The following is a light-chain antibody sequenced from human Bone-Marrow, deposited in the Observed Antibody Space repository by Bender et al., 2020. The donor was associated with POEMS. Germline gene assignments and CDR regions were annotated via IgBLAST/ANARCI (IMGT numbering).Light chain of an antibody. J-gene: IGLJ2*01. CDR1: SSDVGGYNY. Sequence: QSALTQPASVSGSPGRSITISCTGTSSDVGGYNYVSWYQQHAGKVPKLMIYDVTNRPSGVSSRFSGSKSGNTASLTVSGLQAEDEADYYCSSYAGTSLIFGGGTKLAVL. CDR3: SSYAGTSLI. V-gene: IGLV2-14*01. CDR2: DVT.